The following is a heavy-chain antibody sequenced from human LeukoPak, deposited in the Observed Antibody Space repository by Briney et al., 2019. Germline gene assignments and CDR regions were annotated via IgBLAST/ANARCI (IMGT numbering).Heavy chain of an antibody. V-gene: IGHV4-59*01. CDR1: GGSISSYY. D-gene: IGHD6-13*01. J-gene: IGHJ5*02. CDR3: SRDRGLYSSSWYPRFDP. CDR2: IYYSGST. Sequence: SETLSLTCTVSGGSISSYYWSWIRQPPGKGLEWIGYIYYSGSTNYNPSLKSRVTISVDTSKNQFSLKLSSVTAADTAVYYCSRDRGLYSSSWYPRFDPWGQGTLVTVSS.